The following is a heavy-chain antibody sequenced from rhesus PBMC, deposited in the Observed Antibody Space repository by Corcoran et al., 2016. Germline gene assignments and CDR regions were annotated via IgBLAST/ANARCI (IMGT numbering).Heavy chain of an antibody. Sequence: QVQLQESGPGLVKPSETLSLTCAVSGGSISADYYWRWIRQPPGKGLEWIGYIYGSGGGTNYNPSLKYRVTISIDTSKNQFSLKLSSVTAAATAVYYWARDRVGYCTGSGCYGGGYGLDSWGQGVVVTVSS. CDR2: IYGSGGGT. J-gene: IGHJ6*01. CDR1: GGSISADYY. V-gene: IGHV4-106*01. CDR3: ARDRVGYCTGSGCYGGGYGLDS. D-gene: IGHD2-21*01.